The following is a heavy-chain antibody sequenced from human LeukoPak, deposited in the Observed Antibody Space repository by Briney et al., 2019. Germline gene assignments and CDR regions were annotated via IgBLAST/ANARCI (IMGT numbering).Heavy chain of an antibody. Sequence: GGSLRLSCGASGCSFSDHARHWVRQAPDKGLEWVAFIRFDGTTTDYTDSVKGLFTISRDNSKNTLLLQMNSLRPEDTGVSFCAKPSGNCVDYWGQGTLVTVSS. D-gene: IGHD1-26*01. CDR3: AKPSGNCVDY. J-gene: IGHJ4*02. V-gene: IGHV3-30*02. CDR1: GCSFSDHA. CDR2: IRFDGTTT.